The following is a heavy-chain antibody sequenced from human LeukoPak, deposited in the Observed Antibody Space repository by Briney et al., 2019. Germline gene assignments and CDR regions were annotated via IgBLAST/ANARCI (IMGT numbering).Heavy chain of an antibody. D-gene: IGHD4-17*01. CDR1: GFTFSSYS. V-gene: IGHV3-23*01. CDR3: SKDPNGDYVGAFDM. Sequence: GGSLRLSCAASGFTFSSYSMNWVRQALGKGLEGVSSITGSGRGTYYADSVKGRFSVSRDNSQNTVFLHMNSLRADDTALYYCSKDPNGDYVGAFDMWGPGTMVTVSS. CDR2: ITGSGRGT. J-gene: IGHJ3*02.